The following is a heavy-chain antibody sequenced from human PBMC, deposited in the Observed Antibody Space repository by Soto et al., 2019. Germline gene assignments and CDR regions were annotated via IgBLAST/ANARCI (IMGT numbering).Heavy chain of an antibody. J-gene: IGHJ6*02. Sequence: SETLSLTCIVSGGSVSSGNYYWSWIRQPPGKGLEWIGYIYYTGSTNYNPSLKSRVTISVDTSKNQFSLTLSSVTAADTAVYYCARVCPFLVGATSRLYYYYGMDVWGQGTTVTVSS. CDR1: GGSVSSGNYY. CDR3: ARVCPFLVGATSRLYYYYGMDV. D-gene: IGHD1-26*01. CDR2: IYYTGST. V-gene: IGHV4-61*01.